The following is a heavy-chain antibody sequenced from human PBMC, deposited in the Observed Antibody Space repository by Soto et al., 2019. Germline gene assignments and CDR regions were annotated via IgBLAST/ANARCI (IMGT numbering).Heavy chain of an antibody. J-gene: IGHJ5*02. V-gene: IGHV2-5*02. CDR3: AHRPSPSLERSVEPDADFREYSWFDP. CDR2: IYWDDDK. CDR1: GFSLSTSGVG. Sequence: QITLKESGPTLVKPTQTLTLTCTFSGFSLSTSGVGVGWIRQPPGKALEWLALIYWDDDKRYSPSLKSRLTISKHTSKNQVVLTMTNMDPVDTAPYYCAHRPSPSLERSVEPDADFREYSWFDPWGQGTLVTVSS. D-gene: IGHD2-2*01.